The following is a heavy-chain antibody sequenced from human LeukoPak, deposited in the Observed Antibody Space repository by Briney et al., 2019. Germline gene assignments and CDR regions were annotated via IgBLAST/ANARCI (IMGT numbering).Heavy chain of an antibody. CDR3: AKLYCTGGVPVHGWGAFDI. V-gene: IGHV3-30*18. J-gene: IGHJ3*02. CDR2: ISYSGSHQ. D-gene: IGHD2-8*02. Sequence: PGRSLRLSCAASGFTFSSYAMHWVRQAPGKGLEWVAVISYSGSHQYYADSVKGRFTISRDNSKNTVYLQVNSLRAEDTAVYFCAKLYCTGGVPVHGWGAFDIWGQGTMVTVSS. CDR1: GFTFSSYA.